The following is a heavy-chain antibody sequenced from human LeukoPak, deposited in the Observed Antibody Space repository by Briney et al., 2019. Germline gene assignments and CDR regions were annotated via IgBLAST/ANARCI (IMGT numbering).Heavy chain of an antibody. Sequence: GGSLRLSCAASGFTFDDYGMSWVRQAPGKGLEWVSGINWNGGSTGYADSVKGRFTISRDNAKNTLYLQMNSLRAEDTAVYYCARLGHYYDSSGYYFTIDYWGQGTLVTVSS. J-gene: IGHJ4*02. V-gene: IGHV3-20*04. CDR2: INWNGGST. CDR1: GFTFDDYG. D-gene: IGHD3-22*01. CDR3: ARLGHYYDSSGYYFTIDY.